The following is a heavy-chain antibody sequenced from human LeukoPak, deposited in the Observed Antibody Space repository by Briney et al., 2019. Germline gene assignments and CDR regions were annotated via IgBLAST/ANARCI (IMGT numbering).Heavy chain of an antibody. Sequence: EPGRSLRLSCAASGITFRSYGMHWVRQAPGKGLEWVAVISYDGSHKYYADSVKGRFSISRDNSKNTLYLLMNSLRADDTAVYYCAKGARGDTVTSIVGLNWFDPWGQGTLVTVSS. CDR2: ISYDGSHK. D-gene: IGHD4-17*01. J-gene: IGHJ5*02. CDR3: AKGARGDTVTSIVGLNWFDP. V-gene: IGHV3-30*18. CDR1: GITFRSYG.